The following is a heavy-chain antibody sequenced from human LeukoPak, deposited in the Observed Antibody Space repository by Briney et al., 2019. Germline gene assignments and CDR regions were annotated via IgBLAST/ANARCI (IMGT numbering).Heavy chain of an antibody. D-gene: IGHD6-13*01. Sequence: SETLSLTCTVSGGSISSGGYYWSWIRQHPVKGLEWIGYIYYSGSTYYNPSLKSRVTISVDTSKNQSSLKLSSVTAADTAVYYCARVGSSRSKVAYWGQGTLVTVSS. V-gene: IGHV4-31*03. CDR3: ARVGSSRSKVAY. J-gene: IGHJ4*02. CDR1: GGSISSGGYY. CDR2: IYYSGST.